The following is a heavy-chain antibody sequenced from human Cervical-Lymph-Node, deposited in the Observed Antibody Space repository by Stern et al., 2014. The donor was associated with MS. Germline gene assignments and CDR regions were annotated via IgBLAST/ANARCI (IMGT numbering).Heavy chain of an antibody. CDR3: ARATDL. V-gene: IGHV4-59*01. CDR2: IYYSGTT. CDR1: GASITRYY. J-gene: IGHJ5*02. Sequence: QVQLQDSGPGLLMPSETLSLTCTVSGASITRYYWSWIPQPTGKGLEWIGYIYYSGTTNYNASLKGRVAISIDTSKTQFSLRLSSVTAADTAVYYCARATDLWGQGTLVTVSS.